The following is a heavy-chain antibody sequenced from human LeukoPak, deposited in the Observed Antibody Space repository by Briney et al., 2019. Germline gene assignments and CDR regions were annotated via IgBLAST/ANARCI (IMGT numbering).Heavy chain of an antibody. CDR2: IHHSGST. J-gene: IGHJ4*02. D-gene: IGHD2-15*01. CDR1: GYSISSGYF. Sequence: SETLSLTCTVSGYSISSGYFWGWIRQPPGKGLEWVGCIHHSGSTYYNPSLKSRVTVSVDTSKNQFSLKLSSVTAADTAVYYCAREVAFWGQGTLVTVSS. V-gene: IGHV4-38-2*02. CDR3: AREVAF.